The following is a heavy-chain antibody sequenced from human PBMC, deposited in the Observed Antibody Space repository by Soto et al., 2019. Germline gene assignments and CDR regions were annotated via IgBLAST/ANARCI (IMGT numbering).Heavy chain of an antibody. J-gene: IGHJ5*02. CDR1: GFSLSTSGVG. CDR3: PHRLIAYYYDSSSSNWFDP. V-gene: IGHV2-5*02. D-gene: IGHD3-22*01. Sequence: SGPTLVNPTQTLTLTCTFSGFSLSTSGVGVGWIRQPPGKALEWLALIYWDDDKRYSPSLKSRLTITKDTSKNQVVLTMTNMDPVDTATYSCPHRLIAYYYDSSSSNWFDPRGQGTLVTVSS. CDR2: IYWDDDK.